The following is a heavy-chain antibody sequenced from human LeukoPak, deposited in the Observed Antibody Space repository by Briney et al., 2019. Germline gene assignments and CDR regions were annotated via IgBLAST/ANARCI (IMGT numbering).Heavy chain of an antibody. Sequence: ASVKVSCKASGYTFTVYYIRWVRQAPGQGLEYMGWINPNSGGTNYAQKFQGRVTMTRDTSISTAYMEVSRLRSDDTAVYYCALYSSGLFDPWGQGTLVTVSS. CDR1: GYTFTVYY. D-gene: IGHD6-19*01. J-gene: IGHJ5*02. CDR3: ALYSSGLFDP. CDR2: INPNSGGT. V-gene: IGHV1-2*02.